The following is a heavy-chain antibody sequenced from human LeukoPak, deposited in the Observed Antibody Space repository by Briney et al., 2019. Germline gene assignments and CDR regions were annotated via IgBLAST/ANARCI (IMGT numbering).Heavy chain of an antibody. D-gene: IGHD4-17*01. CDR1: GGSISSGDYY. CDR3: ARHNTVTTYDAFGI. Sequence: PSETLSLTCTVSGGSISSGDYYWSWIRQPPGKGLEWIGYIYYSGSTYYNPSLKSRVTISVDTSKNQFSLKLSSVTAADTAVYYCARHNTVTTYDAFGIWGQGTMVTVSS. V-gene: IGHV4-30-4*01. J-gene: IGHJ3*02. CDR2: IYYSGST.